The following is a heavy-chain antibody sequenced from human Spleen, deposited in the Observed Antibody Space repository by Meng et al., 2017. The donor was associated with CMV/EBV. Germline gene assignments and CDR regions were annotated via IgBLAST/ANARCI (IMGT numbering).Heavy chain of an antibody. CDR1: GASISSYS. CDR2: LYDSGST. D-gene: IGHD3-22*01. CDR3: ARLSGDSSGYYLYYFDY. J-gene: IGHJ4*02. Sequence: SETLSLTCAVSGASISSYSWSWIRQPPGKGLEWIGYLYDSGSTNYNSSLKSRVTISVDTSKNQFSLKLSSVTAADTAVYYCARLSGDSSGYYLYYFDYWGQGTLVTVSS. V-gene: IGHV4-59*08.